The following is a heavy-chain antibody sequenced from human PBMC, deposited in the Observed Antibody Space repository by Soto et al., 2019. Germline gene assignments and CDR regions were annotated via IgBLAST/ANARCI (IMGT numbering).Heavy chain of an antibody. D-gene: IGHD2-2*01. CDR1: GFTFSTCS. V-gene: IGHV3-21*01. CDR2: ISSSSSYI. J-gene: IGHJ4*02. CDR3: AKVRDIVLIPAALAF. Sequence: EVQLVASGGGLVKPGGSLRLSCAASGFTFSTCSMNWVRQAPGRGLEWVSAISSSSSYIYYADSVKGRFTISRDNAKNSLYLHMNSLRADDTAVYYCAKVRDIVLIPAALAFWGPGTVVTVSS.